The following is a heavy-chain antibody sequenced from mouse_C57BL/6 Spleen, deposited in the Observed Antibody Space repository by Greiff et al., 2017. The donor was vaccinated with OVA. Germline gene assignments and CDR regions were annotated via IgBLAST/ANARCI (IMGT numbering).Heavy chain of an antibody. D-gene: IGHD2-5*01. V-gene: IGHV5-17*01. CDR3: ARPEYSNYEHYAMDY. J-gene: IGHJ4*01. Sequence: EVQVVESGGGLVKPGGSLKLSCAASGFTFSDYGMHWVRQAPEKGLEWVAYISSGSSTIYYADTVKGRFTISRDNAKNTLFLQMTSLRSEDTAMYYCARPEYSNYEHYAMDYWGQGTSVTVSS. CDR1: GFTFSDYG. CDR2: ISSGSSTI.